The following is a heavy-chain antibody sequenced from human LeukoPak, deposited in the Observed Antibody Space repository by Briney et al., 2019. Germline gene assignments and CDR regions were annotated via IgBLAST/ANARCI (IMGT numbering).Heavy chain of an antibody. J-gene: IGHJ6*03. D-gene: IGHD1-26*01. V-gene: IGHV3-30*04. CDR3: EGYYFHYYYYMDV. CDR1: GFTFSSYA. CDR2: TSYDGSNK. Sequence: PGRSLRLSCAASGFTFSSYAMHWVRQAPGKGLEWVAVTSYDGSNKYYADSVKGRFTISRDNSKNTLYLQMNSLRAEDTAVYYCEGYYFHYYYYMDVWGKGTTVTVSS.